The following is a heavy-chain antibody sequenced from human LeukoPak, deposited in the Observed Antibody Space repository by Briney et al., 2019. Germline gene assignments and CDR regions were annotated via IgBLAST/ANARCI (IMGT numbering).Heavy chain of an antibody. V-gene: IGHV4-61*01. CDR1: GGSVSSGSYY. CDR2: IYYSGST. CDR3: AREGPKLNYDFWSGYYYYFDY. Sequence: SETLSLTCTVSGGSVSSGSYYWSWIRQPPGRGLEWIGYIYYSGSTNYNPSLKSRVTISVDTSKNQFSLKLSSATAADTAVYYCAREGPKLNYDFWSGYYYYFDYWGQGTLVTVSS. D-gene: IGHD3-3*01. J-gene: IGHJ4*02.